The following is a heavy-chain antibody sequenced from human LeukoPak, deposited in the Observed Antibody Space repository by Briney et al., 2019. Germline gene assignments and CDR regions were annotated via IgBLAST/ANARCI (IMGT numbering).Heavy chain of an antibody. CDR1: GFTVSNNY. CDR3: AKLPSSGWLDY. D-gene: IGHD6-19*01. J-gene: IGHJ4*02. V-gene: IGHV3-53*01. CDR2: FYSGGNT. Sequence: GGSLRLSFVVSGFTVSNNYMSWVRQAPGKGLEWVSAFYSGGNTYYTGSVKGRFIISRDSSKNTLYLQMNNLRPEDTAMYYCAKLPSSGWLDYWGQGTLVTVSS.